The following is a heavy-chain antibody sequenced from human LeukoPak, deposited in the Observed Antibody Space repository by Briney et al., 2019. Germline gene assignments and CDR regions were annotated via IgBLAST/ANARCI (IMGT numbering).Heavy chain of an antibody. CDR2: IYYSGIT. CDR3: ARLHYDSSGYYYFDY. J-gene: IGHJ4*02. V-gene: IGHV4-59*08. D-gene: IGHD3-22*01. CDR1: GGSFSGYY. Sequence: PSETLSLTCAVYGGSFSGYYWSWIRQPPGKGLEWIGYIYYSGITNYNPSLKSRVTISVDTSKNQFSLKLSSVTAAETAVYYCARLHYDSSGYYYFDYWGQGTLVTVSS.